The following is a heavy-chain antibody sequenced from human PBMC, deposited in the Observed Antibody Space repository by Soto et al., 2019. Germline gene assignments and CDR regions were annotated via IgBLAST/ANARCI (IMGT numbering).Heavy chain of an antibody. Sequence: QVQLQESGPGLVKPSETLSLTCTVSGGSISSYYWNWIRLPLGKGLEWIGYIYYTGSTIYNPSLTGRVTLSVDTSKNPFSLSLSSVTAADTAVYYCARAGYNIDYWGQGTLVTVSS. V-gene: IGHV4-59*01. D-gene: IGHD5-12*01. J-gene: IGHJ4*02. CDR2: IYYTGST. CDR3: ARAGYNIDY. CDR1: GGSISSYY.